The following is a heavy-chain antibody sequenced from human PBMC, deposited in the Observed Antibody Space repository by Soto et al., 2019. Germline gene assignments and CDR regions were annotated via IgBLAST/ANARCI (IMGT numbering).Heavy chain of an antibody. J-gene: IGHJ4*02. CDR2: IRTISSAI. Sequence: GGSLRLSCAASGFTFSDYPMNWVRQAPGKGLEWVSSIRTISSAIYFADSVGGRFTTSRDNARNSLYLQMTSLRDEDTAVYYCARETPSFDSWGQGTLVTVSS. D-gene: IGHD2-15*01. V-gene: IGHV3-48*02. CDR3: ARETPSFDS. CDR1: GFTFSDYP.